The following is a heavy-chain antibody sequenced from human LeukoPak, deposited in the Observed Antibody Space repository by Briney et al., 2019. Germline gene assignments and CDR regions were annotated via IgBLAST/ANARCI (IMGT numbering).Heavy chain of an antibody. V-gene: IGHV1-46*01. Sequence: GASVKVSCKASGYTFTSYYMHWVRQAPGQGLEWMGIINPSGGSTSYAQKFQGRVTMTRDTSTSTVYMELSSLRSEDTAVYYCARSLGQLVRDYYYYGMDVWGQGTTVTVSS. CDR2: INPSGGST. J-gene: IGHJ6*02. CDR1: GYTFTSYY. D-gene: IGHD6-6*01. CDR3: ARSLGQLVRDYYYYGMDV.